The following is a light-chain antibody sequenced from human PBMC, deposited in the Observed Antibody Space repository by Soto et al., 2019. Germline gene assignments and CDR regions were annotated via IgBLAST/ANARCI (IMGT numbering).Light chain of an antibody. V-gene: IGKV3-20*01. CDR3: QQYGSAPNT. Sequence: EIVLTQSPGTLSLSPGERVTLSCRASQSVMNTFLAWYQQKPGQAPRLLIYGASSRATGIPDRFSGSGSGTDFTLTISRLEPEDVAVYYCQQYGSAPNTFGQGTKLEIK. J-gene: IGKJ2*01. CDR1: QSVMNTF. CDR2: GAS.